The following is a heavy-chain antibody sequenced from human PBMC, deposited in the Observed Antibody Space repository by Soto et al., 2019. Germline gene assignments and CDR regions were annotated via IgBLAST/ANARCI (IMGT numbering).Heavy chain of an antibody. V-gene: IGHV1-46*04. CDR1: GYTFTSYY. J-gene: IGHJ6*02. CDR3: ARDSVDIVATTRVSGGMDV. Sequence: QVQLVQSGAEVKKPGASVKVSCKASGYTFTSYYMHWVRQAPGQGLEWMGIINPSGGSTSYAQKLQGRVTMTRDTSTSTVYMELSSLRSEDTAVYYCARDSVDIVATTRVSGGMDVWGQGTTVTVSS. D-gene: IGHD5-12*01. CDR2: INPSGGST.